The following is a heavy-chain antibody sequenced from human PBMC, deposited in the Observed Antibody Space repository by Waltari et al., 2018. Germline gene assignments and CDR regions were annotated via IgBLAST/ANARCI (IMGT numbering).Heavy chain of an antibody. J-gene: IGHJ6*02. Sequence: EVQLVQSGAEVKKPGESLKISCKGSGYSFTSYWIGWVRQLPGKGLEWMGIIYPGDSDTRYSPSFQGQVTISADKSISTAYLQWSSLKASDTAMYYCARPSPSSSWADGMDVWGQGTTVTVSS. V-gene: IGHV5-51*01. D-gene: IGHD6-6*01. CDR1: GYSFTSYW. CDR2: IYPGDSDT. CDR3: ARPSPSSSWADGMDV.